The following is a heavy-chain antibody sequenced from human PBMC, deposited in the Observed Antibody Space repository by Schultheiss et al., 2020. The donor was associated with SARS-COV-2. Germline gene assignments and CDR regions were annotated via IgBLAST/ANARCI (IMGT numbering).Heavy chain of an antibody. J-gene: IGHJ4*02. CDR3: ARAGDTTPYLDY. V-gene: IGHV3-21*01. CDR1: GFTFSSYS. Sequence: GGSLRLSCAASGFTFSSYSMNWVRQAPGKGLEWVSSISSSSSYIYYTDSVKGRFTISRDNAKNSLYLQMNSLRAEDTAVYYCARAGDTTPYLDYWGQGTLVTGSS. D-gene: IGHD1-26*01. CDR2: ISSSSSYI.